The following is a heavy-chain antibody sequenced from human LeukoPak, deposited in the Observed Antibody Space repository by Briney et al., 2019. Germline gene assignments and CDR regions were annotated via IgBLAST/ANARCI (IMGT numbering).Heavy chain of an antibody. J-gene: IGHJ4*01. CDR1: GITISDFW. CDR2: MNSAGTTI. V-gene: IGHV3-74*01. Sequence: PGGSLRLSCAASGITISDFWMHWVRQVPGEGLVWVARMNSAGTTINYADSVKGRFTISRDNVRNTLHLQMNNLSLEDTAVYFCIREVQVRASASLGLWGRGTLVTVS. CDR3: IREVQVRASASLGL. D-gene: IGHD1-1*01.